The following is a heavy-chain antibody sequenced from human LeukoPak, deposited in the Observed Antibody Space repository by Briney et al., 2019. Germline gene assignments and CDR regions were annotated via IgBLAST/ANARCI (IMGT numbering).Heavy chain of an antibody. D-gene: IGHD6-19*01. CDR3: AKRADTGTSSSGWYDY. Sequence: QPGGSLRLSCAASGFAFSSYAMSWVRQAPGKGLEWVSAISGSGGSTYYAESVRGRFTTSRDNSKNTLYLQMNSLRAEDTAVYYCAKRADTGTSSSGWYDYWGQGTQVTVSS. CDR2: ISGSGGST. V-gene: IGHV3-23*01. CDR1: GFAFSSYA. J-gene: IGHJ4*02.